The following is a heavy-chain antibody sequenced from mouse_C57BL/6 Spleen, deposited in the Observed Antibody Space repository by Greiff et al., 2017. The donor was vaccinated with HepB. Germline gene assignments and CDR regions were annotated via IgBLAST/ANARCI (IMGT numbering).Heavy chain of an antibody. J-gene: IGHJ2*01. D-gene: IGHD2-5*01. CDR3: ARGRNSNYGFDY. V-gene: IGHV1-82*01. CDR2: IYPGDGDT. Sequence: QVQLKESGPELVKPGASVKISCKASGYAFSSSWMNWVKQRPGKGLEWIGRIYPGDGDTNYNGKFKGKATLTADKSSSTAYMQLSSLTSEDSAVYFCARGRNSNYGFDYWGQGTTLTVSS. CDR1: GYAFSSSW.